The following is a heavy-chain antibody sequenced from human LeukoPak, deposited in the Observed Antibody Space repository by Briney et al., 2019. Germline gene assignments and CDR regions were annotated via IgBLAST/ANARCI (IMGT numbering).Heavy chain of an antibody. D-gene: IGHD6-13*01. V-gene: IGHV3-23*01. CDR2: ISGSGGST. CDR3: AKLLEGGAAASFDY. Sequence: TGGSLRLSCAASGFTFSSYAMSWVRQAPGKGLEWVSAISGSGGSTYYADSVKGRFTISRDNSKNTLYLQMNGLRAEDTAVYYCAKLLEGGAAASFDYWGQGTLVTVSS. J-gene: IGHJ4*02. CDR1: GFTFSSYA.